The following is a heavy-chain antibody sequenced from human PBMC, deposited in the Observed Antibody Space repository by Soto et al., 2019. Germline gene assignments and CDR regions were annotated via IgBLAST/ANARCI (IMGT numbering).Heavy chain of an antibody. CDR2: IHHSGIS. V-gene: IGHV4-59*01. CDR1: GVSFTSYY. CDR3: ARDLTIGGFFDP. Sequence: PSDTLSLTCSVSGVSFTSYYWTWIRQAPGKGPEWIGYIHHSGISNYNPSLKSRVTMSVDTSKNQFFLKLTSVTAADTAVYYCARDLTIGGFFDPWGQGTLVTVSS. D-gene: IGHD3-10*01. J-gene: IGHJ5*02.